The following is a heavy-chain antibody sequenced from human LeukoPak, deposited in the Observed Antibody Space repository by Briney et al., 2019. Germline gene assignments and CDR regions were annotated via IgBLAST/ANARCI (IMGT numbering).Heavy chain of an antibody. D-gene: IGHD2-2*01. CDR2: IYHSGST. V-gene: IGHV4-4*02. Sequence: SGSLSLTCAVSGGSISSSNWWSWVRQPPGKGLEWIGEIYHSGSTNYNPSLKSRVTISVGKSKNQFSLKLSSVTAADTAVYYCARGGYCSSTSCYAGVDYWGQGTLVTVSS. CDR3: ARGGYCSSTSCYAGVDY. J-gene: IGHJ4*02. CDR1: GGSISSSNW.